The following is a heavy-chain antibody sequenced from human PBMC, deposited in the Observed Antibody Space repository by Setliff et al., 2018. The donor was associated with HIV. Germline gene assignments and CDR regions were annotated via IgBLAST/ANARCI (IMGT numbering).Heavy chain of an antibody. CDR1: GGSISSGGYY. V-gene: IGHV4-31*03. D-gene: IGHD2-2*01. CDR2: IYYSETT. CDR3: ARRYCSSTSCYYYYYYYMDV. Sequence: SETLSLTCTVSGGSISSGGYYWSWIRQHPGKGLEWIGYIYYSETTYYNPFLKSRVTISVDKSKNQFSLKLSSVTAADTAVYYCARRYCSSTSCYYYYYYYMDVWGKGTTVTVSS. J-gene: IGHJ6*03.